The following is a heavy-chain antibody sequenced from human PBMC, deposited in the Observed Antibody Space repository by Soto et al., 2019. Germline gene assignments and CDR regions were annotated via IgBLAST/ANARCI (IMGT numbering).Heavy chain of an antibody. J-gene: IGHJ4*02. Sequence: EVQLLESGGGLVQPGGSLRLSCAASGFTFSSYAMSWVRQAPGKGLEWVSVISGSGGSTYYADSVKGRFTISRDNSKNTLYLQMNSLRAEDTAVYYCAKDRSSSSWELDYWGQGTLVTVSS. V-gene: IGHV3-23*01. CDR3: AKDRSSSSWELDY. CDR1: GFTFSSYA. D-gene: IGHD6-13*01. CDR2: ISGSGGST.